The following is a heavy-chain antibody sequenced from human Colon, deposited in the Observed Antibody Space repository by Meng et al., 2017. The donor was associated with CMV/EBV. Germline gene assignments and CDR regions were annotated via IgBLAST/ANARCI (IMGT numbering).Heavy chain of an antibody. Sequence: ASVKVSCKASGYTFTDYYLHWVRQVPGQGLEWIGWVNPNGGGTDYAQTFQGRVTMTRDTSITTAYLEVRKLTSDDTAVYYCARIKCGTTSCSQGLDPWGQGTLVTVSS. CDR1: GYTFTDYY. CDR2: VNPNGGGT. CDR3: ARIKCGTTSCSQGLDP. J-gene: IGHJ5*02. V-gene: IGHV1-2*02. D-gene: IGHD1-7*01.